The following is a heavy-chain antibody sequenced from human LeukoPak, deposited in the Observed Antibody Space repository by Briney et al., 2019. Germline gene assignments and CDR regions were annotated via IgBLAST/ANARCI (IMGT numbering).Heavy chain of an antibody. CDR2: ISAYNGNS. CDR3: ARGGLGYCSSTSCPTFYYYYMDV. Sequence: ASVKVSCKASGYTFTSYGISRVRQAPAPGLEWMGWISAYNGNSNYVQQLQGRVTMTTDTSTSTVYMELRSLRSDDTAVYYCARGGLGYCSSTSCPTFYYYYMDVWGKGTTVTVSS. D-gene: IGHD2-2*01. J-gene: IGHJ6*03. CDR1: GYTFTSYG. V-gene: IGHV1-18*01.